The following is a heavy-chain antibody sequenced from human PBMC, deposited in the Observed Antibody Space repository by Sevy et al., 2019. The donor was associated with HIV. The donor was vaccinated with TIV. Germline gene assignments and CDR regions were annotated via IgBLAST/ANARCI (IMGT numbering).Heavy chain of an antibody. V-gene: IGHV4-34*01. Sequence: SETLSLTCAVYGGSFSGYYWSWIRQPPGKGLEWIGEINQSGSTNYNPSLKSRVTISVDTSKNQFSLKLSSVTAADTALYYCARARYSSGWLPRDLDYWGQGTLVTVSS. CDR1: GGSFSGYY. CDR3: ARARYSSGWLPRDLDY. J-gene: IGHJ4*02. CDR2: INQSGST. D-gene: IGHD6-19*01.